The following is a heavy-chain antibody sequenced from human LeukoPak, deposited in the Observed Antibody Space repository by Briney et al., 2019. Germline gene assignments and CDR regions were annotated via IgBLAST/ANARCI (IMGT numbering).Heavy chain of an antibody. J-gene: IGHJ4*02. CDR3: AEDQFGGEARYSYAPYYFDY. CDR1: GFTFSSYA. Sequence: GGSLRLSCAASGFTFSSYAMSWVRQAPGKGLEWVSAISGSGGSTYYADSVKGRFTISRDNSKNTLYLQMNSLRAEDTAVYYCAEDQFGGEARYSYAPYYFDYWGQGTLVTVSS. CDR2: ISGSGGST. V-gene: IGHV3-23*01. D-gene: IGHD5-18*01.